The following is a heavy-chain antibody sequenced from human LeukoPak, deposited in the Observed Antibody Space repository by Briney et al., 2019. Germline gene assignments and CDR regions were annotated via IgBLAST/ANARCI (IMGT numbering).Heavy chain of an antibody. V-gene: IGHV3-7*01. CDR3: ARGVLLRYFDWPELYFDY. CDR1: GFTFSSYW. J-gene: IGHJ4*02. CDR2: IKQDGSEK. D-gene: IGHD3-9*01. Sequence: GGSLRLSCAASGFTFSSYWMSWVRQAPGKGLEWVANIKQDGSEKYYVDSVKGRSTISRDNAKNSLYPQMNSMRAEDTAVYYCARGVLLRYFDWPELYFDYWGQGTLVTVSS.